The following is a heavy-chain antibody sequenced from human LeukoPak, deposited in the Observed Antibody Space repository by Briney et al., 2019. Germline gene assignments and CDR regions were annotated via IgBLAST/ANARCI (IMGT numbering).Heavy chain of an antibody. V-gene: IGHV3-15*07. CDR3: VTLGWDY. D-gene: IGHD2-15*01. CDR1: GGFTFSNVW. Sequence: SGGSLRLSCTAPGGFTFSNVWMNWVRQAPGGGLEWVGRILSKADGGTTDYAAPVKGRFTISRDDSKNTLYLQMSSLTTEDTAVYYCVTLGWDYWGQGALVTVSS. CDR2: ILSKADGGTT. J-gene: IGHJ4*02.